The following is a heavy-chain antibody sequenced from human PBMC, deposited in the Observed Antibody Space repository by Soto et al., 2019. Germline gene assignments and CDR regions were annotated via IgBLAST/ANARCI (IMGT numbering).Heavy chain of an antibody. Sequence: TLSLTCTVSGVSISGGGYYWTWIRQHPEKGLEWIGFVYYTGSTFYNPSLQSRVSISVDTSKNHFSLELNSMTAADTAIYFCASDRSGSTIYHWGQ. V-gene: IGHV4-31*03. CDR3: ASDRSGSTIYH. CDR1: GVSISGGGYY. J-gene: IGHJ1*01. CDR2: VYYTGST. D-gene: IGHD3-3*01.